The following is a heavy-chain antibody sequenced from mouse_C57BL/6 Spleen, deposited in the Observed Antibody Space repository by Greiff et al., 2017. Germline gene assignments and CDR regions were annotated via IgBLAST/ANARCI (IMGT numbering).Heavy chain of an antibody. J-gene: IGHJ4*01. V-gene: IGHV8-12*01. Sequence: QVQLKESGPGILQSSQTLSLSCSSSGFSLSTSGMGVIWLRHPSGKGLDWLAHIYWGDDKRYNPFLKSRLTISKDTSRNQVFLKITSVDAAVTARYYCTRDGYFYAMDYWGQGTSVTVSA. D-gene: IGHD2-3*01. CDR1: GFSLSTSGMG. CDR3: TRDGYFYAMDY. CDR2: IYWGDDK.